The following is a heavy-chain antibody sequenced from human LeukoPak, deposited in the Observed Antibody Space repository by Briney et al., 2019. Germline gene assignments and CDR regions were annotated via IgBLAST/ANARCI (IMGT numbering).Heavy chain of an antibody. V-gene: IGHV4-59*01. Sequence: SETLSLTCTVSVRSISSYYWSWIRQPPGKGLEWIGYIYYSGSSNYNPSLKSRVTLSVDTSKNQFSLKLSSVTAADTAVYYCARGGSPVPLYWGQGTLITVSS. J-gene: IGHJ4*02. CDR2: IYYSGSS. CDR1: VRSISSYY. CDR3: ARGGSPVPLY. D-gene: IGHD1-26*01.